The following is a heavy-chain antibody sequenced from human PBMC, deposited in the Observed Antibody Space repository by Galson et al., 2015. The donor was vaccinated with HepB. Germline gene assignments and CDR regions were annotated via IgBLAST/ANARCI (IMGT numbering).Heavy chain of an antibody. Sequence: SLRLSCAASGFTFSTYGMVWVRQAPGKGLEWVSFVSYSSAEIHHTDSVKGRFTISRDNAKNSLYLQMNSLRDEDTAVYYCATYKWNGPFDYWGQGTLVTVSS. CDR1: GFTFSTYG. CDR2: VSYSSAEI. D-gene: IGHD1-1*01. J-gene: IGHJ4*02. CDR3: ATYKWNGPFDY. V-gene: IGHV3-48*02.